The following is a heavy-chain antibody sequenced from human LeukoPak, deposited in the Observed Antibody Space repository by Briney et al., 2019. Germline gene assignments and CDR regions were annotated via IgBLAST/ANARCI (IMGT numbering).Heavy chain of an antibody. V-gene: IGHV3-21*01. D-gene: IGHD2-15*01. CDR3: VTSGCSGATCYFYFDY. J-gene: IGHJ4*02. CDR2: INYSGTNM. CDR1: GFTFSSYS. Sequence: GGSLRLSCAASGFTFSSYSMNWVRQAPGKGLEWVSSINYSGTNMYYADSVKGRFTISRDNAKNSLFLQMNSLRPEDTAIYYCVTSGCSGATCYFYFDYWGQGTLVAVSS.